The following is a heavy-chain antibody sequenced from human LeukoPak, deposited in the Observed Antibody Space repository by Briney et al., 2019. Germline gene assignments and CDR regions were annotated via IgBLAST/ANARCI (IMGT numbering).Heavy chain of an antibody. D-gene: IGHD3-22*01. J-gene: IGHJ4*02. CDR3: ARGYYDSSGYSPDY. Sequence: SVKLSCKASGYTFTGYYMHWVRQAPGQGLEWMGWINPNSGGTNYAQKFQGRVTMTRDTSISTAYMELSRLRSDDTAVYYCARGYYDSSGYSPDYWGQGTLVTVSS. V-gene: IGHV1-2*02. CDR2: INPNSGGT. CDR1: GYTFTGYY.